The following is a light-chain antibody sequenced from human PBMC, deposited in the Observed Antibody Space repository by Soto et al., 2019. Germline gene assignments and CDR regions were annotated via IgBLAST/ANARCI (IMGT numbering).Light chain of an antibody. V-gene: IGKV3-11*01. CDR1: QSISSY. Sequence: EIVLTQSPATLSLSPGERATLSCRASQSISSYLAWYQQKPGQAPRLLIYDASNRATGIPARFSGSGSGTDFTLTISSLEPEDCAVYYGQQRSNWPQITFGQGTRLEIK. CDR3: QQRSNWPQIT. J-gene: IGKJ5*01. CDR2: DAS.